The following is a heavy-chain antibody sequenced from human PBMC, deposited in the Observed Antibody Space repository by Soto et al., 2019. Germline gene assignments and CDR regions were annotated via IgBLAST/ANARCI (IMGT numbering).Heavy chain of an antibody. Sequence: SETLSLTCTVSGGSINNYYWSWIRQPPGKGLEWIGYIYDSGSTNYNPSLKSRVSMSVDTSKNQFSLNLSSVTAADTAVYYCAREHGFSYGLNYFDPWGQGTLVTVSS. CDR3: AREHGFSYGLNYFDP. CDR2: IYDSGST. J-gene: IGHJ5*02. V-gene: IGHV4-59*01. D-gene: IGHD5-18*01. CDR1: GGSINNYY.